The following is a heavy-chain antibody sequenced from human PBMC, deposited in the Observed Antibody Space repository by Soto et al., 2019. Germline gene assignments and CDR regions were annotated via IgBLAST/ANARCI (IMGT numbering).Heavy chain of an antibody. CDR3: ARIPIVPQVLRYFDWLAGIDY. J-gene: IGHJ4*02. V-gene: IGHV1-18*04. Sequence: RASVKVSCKASGYTFTSYGISWVRQAPGQGLEWMGWISAYNGNTNYAQKLQGRVTMTTDTSTSTAYMELRSLRSDDTAVYYCARIPIVPQVLRYFDWLAGIDYWGQGTLVTVSS. CDR1: GYTFTSYG. D-gene: IGHD3-9*01. CDR2: ISAYNGNT.